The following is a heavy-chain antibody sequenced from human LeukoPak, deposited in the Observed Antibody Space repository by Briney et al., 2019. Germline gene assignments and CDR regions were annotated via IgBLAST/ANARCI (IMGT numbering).Heavy chain of an antibody. D-gene: IGHD3-3*01. CDR1: GFTLSSYA. J-gene: IGHJ4*02. CDR3: AKPAFWSGYTDLFDY. V-gene: IGHV3-23*01. Sequence: GGSLRLSCAASGFTLSSYAMSWVRQAPGKGLEWVSAISGSGGSTYYADSVKGRFTISRDNSKNTLYLQMNSLRAEDTAVYYCAKPAFWSGYTDLFDYWGQGTLVTVSS. CDR2: ISGSGGST.